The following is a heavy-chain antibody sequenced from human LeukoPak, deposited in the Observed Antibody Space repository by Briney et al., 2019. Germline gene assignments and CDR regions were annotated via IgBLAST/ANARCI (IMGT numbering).Heavy chain of an antibody. CDR2: VYYSGST. Sequence: SQTLSLTCTVSGDSVSNVSYYWAWIRQPPGKGLEWIANVYYSGSTYYNPSLKRRVAISVDTSKTQFSLTLSSVTAADTGVYFCANVVRGGTFYYYMDVWGRGTSVTVSS. CDR3: ANVVRGGTFYYYMDV. CDR1: GDSVSNVSYY. V-gene: IGHV4-39*01. D-gene: IGHD3-10*01. J-gene: IGHJ6*03.